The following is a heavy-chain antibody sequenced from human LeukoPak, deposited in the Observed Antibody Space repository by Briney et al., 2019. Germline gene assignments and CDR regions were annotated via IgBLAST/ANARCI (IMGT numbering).Heavy chain of an antibody. CDR2: IWSDGINK. Sequence: GGSLRLSCAASGLTLRSSGMHWVRQAPGKGLEWVAVIWSDGINKFYADSVRGRFTFSRDDSKNTLSLQMNSLRAEDTAVYYCARERKPFDAFDIWGQGTMVTVSS. CDR3: ARERKPFDAFDI. V-gene: IGHV3-33*01. J-gene: IGHJ3*02. CDR1: GLTLRSSG.